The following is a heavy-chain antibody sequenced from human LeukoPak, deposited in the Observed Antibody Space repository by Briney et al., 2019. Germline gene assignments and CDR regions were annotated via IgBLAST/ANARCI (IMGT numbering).Heavy chain of an antibody. Sequence: ASVKVSCKASGGTFSSYAISWVRQAPGQGLEWMGRIIPILGIANYAQKFQGRVTITADKSTSTAYMELSSLRSEDTAVYYCAKVRLSMGYYFDYWGQGTLVTVSS. CDR1: GGTFSSYA. D-gene: IGHD2-2*01. CDR3: AKVRLSMGYYFDY. J-gene: IGHJ4*02. V-gene: IGHV1-69*04. CDR2: IIPILGIA.